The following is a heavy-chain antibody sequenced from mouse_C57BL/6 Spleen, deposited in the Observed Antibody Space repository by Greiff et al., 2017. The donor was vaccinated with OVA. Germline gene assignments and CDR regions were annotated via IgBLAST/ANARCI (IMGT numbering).Heavy chain of an antibody. CDR1: GYTFTSYW. J-gene: IGHJ3*01. Sequence: QVQLKQPGAELVMPGASVKLSCKASGYTFTSYWMHWVKQRPGQGLEWIGELDPSDSYTNYNQKFKGKSTLTVDKSSSTAYMQLSSLTSEDSAVYYCASYYYGSRRWFAYWGQGTLVTVSA. V-gene: IGHV1-69*01. CDR2: LDPSDSYT. D-gene: IGHD1-1*01. CDR3: ASYYYGSRRWFAY.